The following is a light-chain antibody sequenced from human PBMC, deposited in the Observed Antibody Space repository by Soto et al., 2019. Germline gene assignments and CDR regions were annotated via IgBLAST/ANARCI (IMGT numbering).Light chain of an antibody. CDR2: RNN. CDR3: AAWDDSLSGVV. CDR1: SSNIGSNY. V-gene: IGLV1-47*01. Sequence: QPVLTQPPSASGTPGQRVTISCSGSSSNIGSNYVYWYQQLPGTAPKLLIYRNNQRPSGGPDRFSGSKSGTSASLAISVLRSEDEDDYYCAAWDDSLSGVVFGGGTKLTVL. J-gene: IGLJ2*01.